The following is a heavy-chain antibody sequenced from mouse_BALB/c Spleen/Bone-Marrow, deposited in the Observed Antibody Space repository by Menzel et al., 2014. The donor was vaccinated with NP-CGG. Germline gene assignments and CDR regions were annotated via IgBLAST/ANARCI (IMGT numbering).Heavy chain of an antibody. CDR3: ARNFDS. Sequence: LVRPGVSVKISCKASGYSFTGYYIHWGRQSHGKSLEWIGYISSYNDATNYNQKFKGKATFTLDTSSSAAYMQFNSLTSEDSAVYYCARNFDSWGQGTTLTVSS. J-gene: IGHJ2*01. CDR1: GYSFTGYY. V-gene: IGHV1S34*01. CDR2: ISSYNDAT.